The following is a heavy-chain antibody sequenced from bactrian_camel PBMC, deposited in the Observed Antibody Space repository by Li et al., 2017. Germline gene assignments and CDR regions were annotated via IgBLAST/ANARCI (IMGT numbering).Heavy chain of an antibody. CDR3: RLVPFWTPASRSRGCSVDSKMGY. CDR1: GYTYSSYC. CDR2: IDSDGST. D-gene: IGHD3*01. V-gene: IGHV3S26*01. Sequence: HVQLVESGGGSVQAGGSLRLSCAASGYTYSSYCMGWFRQAPGKEREGVAAIDSDGSTSYADSVKGRFTISQDNAKNTLYLQMDSLKPEDTGMYYCRLVPFWTPASRSRGCSVDSKMGYWGQGTQVTVS. J-gene: IGHJ4*01.